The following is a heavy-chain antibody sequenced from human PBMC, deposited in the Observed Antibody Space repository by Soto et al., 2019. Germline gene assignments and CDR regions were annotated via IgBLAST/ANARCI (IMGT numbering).Heavy chain of an antibody. Sequence: GSLRLSCAASGFTFSSYAMSWVRQAPGKGLEWVSAISGSGGSTYYADSVKGRFTIPRDNYKNTLYLQMNSPRAEDTAVYYCAKDYGGSYRVYYFDYWGQGTLVTVSS. CDR3: AKDYGGSYRVYYFDY. CDR1: GFTFSSYA. D-gene: IGHD1-26*01. J-gene: IGHJ4*02. V-gene: IGHV3-23*01. CDR2: ISGSGGST.